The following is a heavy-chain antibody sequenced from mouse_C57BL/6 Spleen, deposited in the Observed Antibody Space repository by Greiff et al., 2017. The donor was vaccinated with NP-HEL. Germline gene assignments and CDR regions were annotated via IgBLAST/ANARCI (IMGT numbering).Heavy chain of an antibody. CDR1: GFTFSDYY. J-gene: IGHJ2*01. CDR3: ARGWPFDY. CDR2: INYDGSST. Sequence: EVMLVESEGGLVQPGSSMKLSCTASGFTFSDYYMAWVRQVPEKGLEWVANINYDGSSTYYLDSLKSRFIISRDNAKNILYLQMSSLKSEDTATYYCARGWPFDYWGQGTTLTVSS. V-gene: IGHV5-16*01.